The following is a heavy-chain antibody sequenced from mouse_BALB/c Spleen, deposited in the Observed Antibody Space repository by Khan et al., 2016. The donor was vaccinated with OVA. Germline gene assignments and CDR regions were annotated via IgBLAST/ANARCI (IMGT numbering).Heavy chain of an antibody. V-gene: IGHV1S41*01. CDR3: ARSNYFGNSLYAVDY. J-gene: IGHJ4*01. CDR2: VAPGSGST. CDR1: GYTFTSYW. D-gene: IGHD1-1*01. Sequence: DLVKPGASVKLSCKASGYTFTSYWISWIKERLGQGLEWIGRVAPGSGSTSFHEMFKAKATLTIDTSSRSAYIQLSSLSSGDSAVYFWARSNYFGNSLYAVDYWGPGTSVTVSA.